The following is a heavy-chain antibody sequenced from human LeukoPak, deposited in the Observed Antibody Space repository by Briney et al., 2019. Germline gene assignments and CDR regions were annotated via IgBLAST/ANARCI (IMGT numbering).Heavy chain of an antibody. V-gene: IGHV4-30-2*01. CDR2: IYHSGST. D-gene: IGHD2-2*01. CDR3: ARGGYCSSTSCSSALIL. J-gene: IGHJ4*02. Sequence: PSETLSLTCAVSGGSISSGGYSWSWIRQPPGKGLEWIGYIYHSGSTYYNPSLKSRVTISVDRSKNQFSLKLSSVTAADTAVYYCARGGYCSSTSCSSALILWGQGTLVTVSS. CDR1: GGSISSGGYS.